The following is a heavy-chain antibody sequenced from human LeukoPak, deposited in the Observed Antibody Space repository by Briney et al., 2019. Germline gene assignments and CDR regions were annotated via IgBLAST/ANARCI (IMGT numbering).Heavy chain of an antibody. CDR3: ARFNGDYYRIDY. D-gene: IGHD4-17*01. CDR2: ISGSGDNT. V-gene: IGHV3-23*01. J-gene: IGHJ4*02. Sequence: PGGSLRLSCAASGFTFSSYAMSWVRQAPGKGLEWVSGISGSGDNTYYADSVKGRFTISRDNAKNSLYLQMNSLRAEDTALYYCARFNGDYYRIDYWGQGTVVAVSS. CDR1: GFTFSSYA.